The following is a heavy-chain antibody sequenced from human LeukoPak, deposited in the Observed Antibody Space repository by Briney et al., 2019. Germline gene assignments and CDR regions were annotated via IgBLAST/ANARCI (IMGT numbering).Heavy chain of an antibody. CDR2: ISGSGGST. Sequence: PGGSLRLSCAASGFTFSSYAMSWVRQAPGKGLEWVSAISGSGGSTYYADSVKGRFTISRDNSKNTLYLQMNSLRAEDTAVYYCARSIYGSGSYITYFDYWSQGTLVTVSS. CDR3: ARSIYGSGSYITYFDY. J-gene: IGHJ4*02. CDR1: GFTFSSYA. D-gene: IGHD3-10*01. V-gene: IGHV3-23*01.